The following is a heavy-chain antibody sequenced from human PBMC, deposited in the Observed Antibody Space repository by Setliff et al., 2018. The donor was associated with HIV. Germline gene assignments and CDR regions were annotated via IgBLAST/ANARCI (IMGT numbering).Heavy chain of an antibody. CDR1: GFTFSRYG. D-gene: IGHD6-13*01. V-gene: IGHV3-30*02. Sequence: GGSLRHSCAASGFTFSRYGMHWVRQAPGKGLEWVAFIRYDATDKYYAESVRGRFTISRDYSRNTLYLQMNSLRAEDSAVYYCAKDPNSSWHVGFYNYGMDVWGQGTTVTVSS. CDR2: IRYDATDK. J-gene: IGHJ6*02. CDR3: AKDPNSSWHVGFYNYGMDV.